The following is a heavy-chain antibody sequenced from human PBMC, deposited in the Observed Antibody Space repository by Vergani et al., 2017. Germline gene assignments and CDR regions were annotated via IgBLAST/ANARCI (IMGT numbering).Heavy chain of an antibody. D-gene: IGHD3/OR15-3a*01. CDR3: ARGETRTDWFDP. Sequence: QVQLHESGPGLVKPSETLSLICSVSGVSMQSGSFYWTWIRQTAERRLEWMGRVYPSGTTNYNPSLNGRVTIFVDKSKNQFSLSLSSVTAADTAVYYCARGETRTDWFDPWGQGTLVTVSS. CDR1: GVSMQSGSFY. CDR2: VYPSGTT. V-gene: IGHV4-61*02. J-gene: IGHJ5*02.